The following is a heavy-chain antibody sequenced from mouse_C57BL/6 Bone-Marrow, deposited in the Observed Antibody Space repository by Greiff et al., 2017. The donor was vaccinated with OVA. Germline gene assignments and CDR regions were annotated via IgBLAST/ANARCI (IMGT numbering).Heavy chain of an antibody. Sequence: EVQLQQSGAELVKPGASVKLSCTASGFNINDYYLHWVKQRTEQGLEWIGRIDPEDGDTKYAPQFQGKATITADPPSNTAYLQLSSLTSEDTAVYYCARSYYYAMDYWGQGTSVTVSS. CDR1: GFNINDYY. V-gene: IGHV14-2*01. D-gene: IGHD2-12*01. J-gene: IGHJ4*01. CDR3: ARSYYYAMDY. CDR2: IDPEDGDT.